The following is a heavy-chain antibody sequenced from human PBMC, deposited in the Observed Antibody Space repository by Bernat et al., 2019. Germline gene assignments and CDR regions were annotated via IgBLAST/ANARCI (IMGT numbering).Heavy chain of an antibody. CDR2: IYPGDSDT. CDR3: ARHSLDYCYGMDV. V-gene: IGHV5-51*01. CDR1: GYSFTSYW. Sequence: EVQLVQSGAEVKKPGESLKISCKGSGYSFTSYWIGWVRQMPGKGLEWMGIIYPGDSDTRYSPSFQGQVTISADKSISTADLQWSSLEASDTDMCYCARHSLDYCYGMDVWGQGTTVTVSS. J-gene: IGHJ6*02.